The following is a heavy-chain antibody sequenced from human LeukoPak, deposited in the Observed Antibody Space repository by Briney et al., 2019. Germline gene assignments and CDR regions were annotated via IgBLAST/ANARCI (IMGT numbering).Heavy chain of an antibody. CDR1: GYTFTSYD. J-gene: IGHJ6*03. V-gene: IGHV1-8*03. D-gene: IGHD4-17*01. CDR2: MNPNSGNT. CDR3: ATTSGADYYYYMDV. Sequence: ASVKVSCKASGYTFTSYDINWVRQATGQGLEWMGWMNPNSGNTGYAQKFQGRVTITRNTSISTAYMELSSLRSEDTAVYYCATTSGADYYYYMDVWGKGTTVTVSS.